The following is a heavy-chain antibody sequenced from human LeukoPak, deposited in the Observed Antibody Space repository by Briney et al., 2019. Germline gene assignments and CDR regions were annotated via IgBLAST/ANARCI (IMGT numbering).Heavy chain of an antibody. CDR2: MNPDSANT. V-gene: IGHV1-8*01. J-gene: IGHJ6*02. D-gene: IGHD3-3*01. Sequence: ASVTVSCKTSGYTFTSYAINWVRQATGQGLEWMGWMNPDSANTGFAQKFQGRVTITRDTSASTAYMELSSLRSEDTAVYYCASTYYDFWSGYYRETYYYYGMDVWGQGTTVTVSS. CDR1: GYTFTSYA. CDR3: ASTYYDFWSGYYRETYYYYGMDV.